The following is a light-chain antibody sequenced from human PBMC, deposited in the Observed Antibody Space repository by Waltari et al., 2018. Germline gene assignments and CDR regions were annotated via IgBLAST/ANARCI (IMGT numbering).Light chain of an antibody. CDR2: EVS. Sequence: QSALTQPPSASGSPGQSVTISCTGTSSDVGGYNYVSWYQQHPGKAHKLMIYEVSKRPAGVPDRFSGSKSGNTASLTGSGLQAEDEADYYCSSYAGSLYVFGTGTKVTVL. V-gene: IGLV2-8*01. CDR1: SSDVGGYNY. CDR3: SSYAGSLYV. J-gene: IGLJ1*01.